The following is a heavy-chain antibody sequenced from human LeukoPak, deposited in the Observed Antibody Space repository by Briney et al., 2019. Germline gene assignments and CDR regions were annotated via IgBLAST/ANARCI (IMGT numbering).Heavy chain of an antibody. CDR2: IYTSGST. Sequence: SETLSLTCTVSADSISRGSYYWTWIRQPAGKGLVWIGHIYTSGSTNYNPSLKSRVTISVDTSKNKFSLKLSTVTAADTAVYYCAREFSYWGQGTLVTISS. J-gene: IGHJ4*02. CDR1: ADSISRGSYY. CDR3: AREFSY. V-gene: IGHV4-61*09.